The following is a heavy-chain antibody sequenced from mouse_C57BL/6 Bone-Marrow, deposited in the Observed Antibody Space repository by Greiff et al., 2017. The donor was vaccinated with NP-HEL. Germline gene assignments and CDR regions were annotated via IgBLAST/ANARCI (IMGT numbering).Heavy chain of an antibody. CDR1: GYAFTNYL. CDR3: ARGVRDNDYDGFAY. CDR2: INPGSGGT. V-gene: IGHV1-54*01. Sequence: QVQLQQSGAELVRPGTSVKVSCKASGYAFTNYLIEWVKQRPGQGLEWIGVINPGSGGTNYNEKFKGKATLTADKSSSTAYMQLSSLTSEDSAVYFCARGVRDNDYDGFAYWGQGTLVTVSA. J-gene: IGHJ3*01. D-gene: IGHD2-4*01.